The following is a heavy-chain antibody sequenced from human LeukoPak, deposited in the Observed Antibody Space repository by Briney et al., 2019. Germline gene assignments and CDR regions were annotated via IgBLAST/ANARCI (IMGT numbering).Heavy chain of an antibody. J-gene: IGHJ4*02. Sequence: GGSLRLSCAASGFTFNYYWMNWVRQAPGKGLEWVANIKQGGSEIYYVDSVKGRFTISRDNAKNSLFLQMNSLRAEDTAVYYRARDLSEWELQEYWGQGTLVTVSS. V-gene: IGHV3-7*01. CDR1: GFTFNYYW. D-gene: IGHD1-26*01. CDR2: IKQGGSEI. CDR3: ARDLSEWELQEY.